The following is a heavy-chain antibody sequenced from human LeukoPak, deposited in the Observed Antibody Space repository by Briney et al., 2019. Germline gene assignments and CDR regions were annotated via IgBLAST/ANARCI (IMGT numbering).Heavy chain of an antibody. CDR1: GGTFSSYA. Sequence: SVKVSCKASGGTFSSYAISWVRQAPGQGLEWMGRIIPIFGRANYAQKFQGRVTITADKSTSTAYMELSSLRSEDTAVYYCARGPGAAADNPWGQGTLVTVSS. CDR3: ARGPGAAADNP. CDR2: IIPIFGRA. J-gene: IGHJ5*02. V-gene: IGHV1-69*04. D-gene: IGHD6-13*01.